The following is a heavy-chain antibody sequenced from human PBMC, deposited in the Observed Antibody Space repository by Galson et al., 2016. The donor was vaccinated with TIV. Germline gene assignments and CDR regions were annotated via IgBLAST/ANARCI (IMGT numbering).Heavy chain of an antibody. Sequence: SLRLSCAASGFTFDDYGTSWVRQAPGKGLEWVAGITWDGGSTGYADSVKGRFTISRDNAKNSLYLQMNSLRAEDTALYHCGSLGPYFYDSDAHYPGYWGRGTLVTVSS. D-gene: IGHD3-16*01. CDR1: GFTFDDYG. J-gene: IGHJ4*02. CDR3: GSLGPYFYDSDAHYPGY. CDR2: ITWDGGST. V-gene: IGHV3-20*01.